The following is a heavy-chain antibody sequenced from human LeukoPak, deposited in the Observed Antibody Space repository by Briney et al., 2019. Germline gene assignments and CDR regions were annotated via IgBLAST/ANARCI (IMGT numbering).Heavy chain of an antibody. J-gene: IGHJ4*02. CDR3: AKDFRHDYGDYLDY. CDR2: IYYSGST. D-gene: IGHD4-17*01. Sequence: SETLSLTCTVSGGSISSYYWSWIRQPPGKGLEWIGYIYYSGSTNYNPSLKSRVTISVDTSKNQFSLKLSSVTAADTAVYYCAKDFRHDYGDYLDYWGQGTLVTVSS. CDR1: GGSISSYY. V-gene: IGHV4-59*12.